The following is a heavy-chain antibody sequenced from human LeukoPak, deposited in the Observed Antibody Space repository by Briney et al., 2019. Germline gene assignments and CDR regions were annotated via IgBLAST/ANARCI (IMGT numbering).Heavy chain of an antibody. J-gene: IGHJ5*02. CDR1: GGSISSYY. V-gene: IGHV4-59*01. D-gene: IGHD3-10*01. CDR2: IYYSGST. CDR3: ARGVLWFGGLPPPNWFDP. Sequence: SETLSLTCTVSGGSISSYYWSWIQQPPGKGLEWIGYIYYSGSTNYNPSLKSRVTISVDTSKNQFSLKLSSVTAADTAVYYCARGVLWFGGLPPPNWFDPWGQGTLVTVSS.